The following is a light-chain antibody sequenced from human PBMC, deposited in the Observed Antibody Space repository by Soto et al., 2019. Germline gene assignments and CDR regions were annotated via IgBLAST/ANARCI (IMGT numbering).Light chain of an antibody. CDR2: DVS. CDR3: ISYTSSSTYV. CDR1: SSDVGGYNY. V-gene: IGLV2-14*01. J-gene: IGLJ1*01. Sequence: QSALTQPASVSGSPGQSITISCTGTSSDVGGYNYVSWYQQHPGKAPELMIYDVSNRPSGVSNRLSGSKSGNTASLTISGLQAEDEADYYCISYTSSSTYVFGTGTKLTVL.